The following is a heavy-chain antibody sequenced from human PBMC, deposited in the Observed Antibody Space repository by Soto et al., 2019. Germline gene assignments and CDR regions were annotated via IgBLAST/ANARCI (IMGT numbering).Heavy chain of an antibody. V-gene: IGHV4-39*01. CDR2: VFYGGST. CDR3: ARRRAPYVFSAPFDI. CDR1: DDSISSGSFY. Sequence: QLQLQESGPGLVKPSETLSLTCTVSDDSISSGSFYWDWIRHPPGKGLEWIASVFYGGSTYHNPSLKSRVTISVDTSKDQFSLKLTSVTAADTALYYCARRRAPYVFSAPFDIWGQGTMVTVSS. J-gene: IGHJ3*02. D-gene: IGHD3-3*01.